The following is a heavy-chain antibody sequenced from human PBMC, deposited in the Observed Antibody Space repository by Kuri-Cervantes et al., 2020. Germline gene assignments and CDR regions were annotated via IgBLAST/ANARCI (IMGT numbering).Heavy chain of an antibody. CDR3: AREPSTSLALYYYYGMDV. D-gene: IGHD2-2*01. J-gene: IGHJ6*02. V-gene: IGHV3-30-3*01. Sequence: GGSLRLSCAASGFTFSSYAMHWVRQAPGKGLEWVAVISYDGSNKYYADSVKGRFTISRDNSKNTLYLQMNSLRAEDTAVYYCAREPSTSLALYYYYGMDVWGQGTTVTDSS. CDR1: GFTFSSYA. CDR2: ISYDGSNK.